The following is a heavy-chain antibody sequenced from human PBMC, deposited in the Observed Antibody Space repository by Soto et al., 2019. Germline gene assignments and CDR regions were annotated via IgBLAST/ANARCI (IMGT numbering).Heavy chain of an antibody. V-gene: IGHV3-66*02. J-gene: IGHJ4*02. D-gene: IGHD1-26*01. CDR2: IYSGGST. CDR3: ARDGLGLLGVAPTYFDY. Sequence: GGSLRLSCAASGFTVSSNYMSWVRQAPGKGLEWVSVIYSGGSTYYADSVKGRFTISRDNSKNTLYLQMNSLRAEDTAVYYCARDGLGLLGVAPTYFDYWGQGTLVTVSS. CDR1: GFTVSSNY.